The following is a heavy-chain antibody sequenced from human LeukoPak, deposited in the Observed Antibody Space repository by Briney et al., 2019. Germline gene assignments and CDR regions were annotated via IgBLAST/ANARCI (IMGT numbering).Heavy chain of an antibody. D-gene: IGHD6-19*01. J-gene: IGHJ4*02. CDR3: ARDVVAGAGFDY. CDR1: GVSFSGYY. Sequence: SETLSLTCAVYGVSFSGYYWSWIRQPPGKGLEWIGEINHSGSTNYNPSLKSRVTISVDTSKNQFSLKLSSVTAADTAVYYCARDVVAGAGFDYWGQGTLVTVSS. V-gene: IGHV4-34*01. CDR2: INHSGST.